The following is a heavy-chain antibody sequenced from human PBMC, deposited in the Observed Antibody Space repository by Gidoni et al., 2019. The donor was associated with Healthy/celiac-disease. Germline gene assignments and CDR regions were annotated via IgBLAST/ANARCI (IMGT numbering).Heavy chain of an antibody. V-gene: IGHV4-34*01. J-gene: IGHJ6*02. Sequence: QVQLQQWGAGLLKPSETLSLTCAVYGGSFSGYYWSWIRQPPGKGLEWMGEINHSGSTNYNPSLKSRVTISVDTSKNQFSLKLSSVTAADTAVYYCARVGGGYYGMDVWGQGTTVTVSS. D-gene: IGHD3-10*01. CDR2: INHSGST. CDR3: ARVGGGYYGMDV. CDR1: GGSFSGYY.